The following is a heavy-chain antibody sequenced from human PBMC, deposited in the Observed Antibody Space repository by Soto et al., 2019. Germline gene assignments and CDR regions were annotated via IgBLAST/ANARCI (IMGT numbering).Heavy chain of an antibody. CDR2: INHSGST. D-gene: IGHD5-12*01. CDR3: ARIMGLRRFYYYYYMDV. V-gene: IGHV4-34*01. CDR1: GGSFSGYY. J-gene: IGHJ6*03. Sequence: QVQLQQWGAGLLKPSETLSLTCAVYGGSFSGYYWSWIRQPPGKGLEWIGEINHSGSTNYNPSLKSRVTISVDTSKNQFSLKLSSVTAADTAVYYCARIMGLRRFYYYYYMDVWGKGTTVTVSS.